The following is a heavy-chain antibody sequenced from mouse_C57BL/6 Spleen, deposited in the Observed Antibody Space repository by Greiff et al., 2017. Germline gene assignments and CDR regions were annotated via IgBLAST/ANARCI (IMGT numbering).Heavy chain of an antibody. CDR3: AREGGYYGSSWFAY. CDR1: GYSITSGYY. J-gene: IGHJ3*01. V-gene: IGHV3-6*01. D-gene: IGHD1-1*01. Sequence: EVQLQESGPGLVKPSQSLSLTCSVTGYSITSGYYWNWIRQFPGNKLEWMGYISYDGSNNYNPSLKNRISITRDTSKNQFFLKLNSVTTEDTATYYCAREGGYYGSSWFAYWGQGTLVTVSA. CDR2: ISYDGSN.